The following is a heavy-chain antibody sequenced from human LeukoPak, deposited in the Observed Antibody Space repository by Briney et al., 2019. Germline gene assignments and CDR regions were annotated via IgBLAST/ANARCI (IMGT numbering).Heavy chain of an antibody. V-gene: IGHV3-23*01. CDR3: AKGSRLGDPLYCSGGSCYGLFDY. J-gene: IGHJ4*02. D-gene: IGHD2-15*01. CDR1: GFTFSSYA. Sequence: GGSQRLSCAASGFTFSSYAMSWVRQAPGKGLEWVSAISGSGGSTYYADSVKGRFTISRDNSKNTLYLQMNSLRAEDTAVYYCAKGSRLGDPLYCSGGSCYGLFDYWGQGTLVTVSS. CDR2: ISGSGGST.